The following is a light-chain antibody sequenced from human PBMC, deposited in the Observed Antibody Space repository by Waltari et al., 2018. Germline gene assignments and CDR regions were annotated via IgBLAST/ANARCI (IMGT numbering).Light chain of an antibody. CDR2: GAS. CDR1: QSVSSSY. V-gene: IGKV3-20*01. Sequence: EIVLTQSPGTLSLSPGERATLSCRASQSVSSSYLAWYQQKPGQAPRLLICGASSRATGIPDRFSGSGSGTDFTLTISRLEPEDFAVYYCQQYGSSQYTFGQGTKLEIK. J-gene: IGKJ2*01. CDR3: QQYGSSQYT.